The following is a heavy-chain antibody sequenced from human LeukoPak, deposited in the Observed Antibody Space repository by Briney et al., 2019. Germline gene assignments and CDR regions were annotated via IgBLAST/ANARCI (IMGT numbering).Heavy chain of an antibody. V-gene: IGHV5-51*01. D-gene: IGHD3-22*01. Sequence: WIRQPPGKGLEWMGIIYPGDSDTRYSPSFQGQVTISADKSISTAYLQWSSLKASDTAMYYCARRGSGSHAFDIWGQGTMVTVSS. CDR3: ARRGSGSHAFDI. CDR2: IYPGDSDT. J-gene: IGHJ3*02.